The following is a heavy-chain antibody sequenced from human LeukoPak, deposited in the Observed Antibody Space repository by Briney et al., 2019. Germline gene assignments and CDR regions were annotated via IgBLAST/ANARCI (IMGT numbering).Heavy chain of an antibody. CDR3: AKSRHYDSSGYSNYFDY. D-gene: IGHD3-22*01. J-gene: IGHJ4*02. V-gene: IGHV3-23*01. CDR2: ISGSGGST. Sequence: GGSLRLSCAASGFTFSSYAMSWVRQAPGKGLEWVSAISGSGGSTYYADSVKGRFTISRDNSKNTLYLQMNSLRAEDTAVYYCAKSRHYDSSGYSNYFDYWGQGTLVTVSS. CDR1: GFTFSSYA.